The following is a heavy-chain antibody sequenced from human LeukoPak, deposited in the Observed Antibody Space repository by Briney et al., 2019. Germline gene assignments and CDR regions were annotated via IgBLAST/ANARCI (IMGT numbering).Heavy chain of an antibody. Sequence: PGGSLRLSCAASGFTFSTYEMNWVRQAPGKGLEWVSYISGSGSTIYYADSVKGRFTISRDNANNSLYLQINSLRAEDTAVYYCVRSRWLQLGYFDCWGQGILVTVSS. D-gene: IGHD5-24*01. CDR3: VRSRWLQLGYFDC. CDR1: GFTFSTYE. CDR2: ISGSGSTI. J-gene: IGHJ4*02. V-gene: IGHV3-48*03.